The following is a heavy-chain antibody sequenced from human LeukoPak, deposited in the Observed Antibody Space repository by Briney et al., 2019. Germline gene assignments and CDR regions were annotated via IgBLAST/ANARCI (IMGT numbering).Heavy chain of an antibody. CDR3: TTGAYYFDTTGHLA. V-gene: IGHV3-15*01. CDR2: IKSKTDGETT. CDR1: GFTFSDAW. D-gene: IGHD2/OR15-2a*01. J-gene: IGHJ5*02. Sequence: GGSLRLSCAVSGFTFSDAWMTWVRQAPGKGLEWVGRIKSKTDGETTDYAAPVKGRFTISRDDSKNTLFLQINSLKTEDTGVYYCTTGAYYFDTTGHLAWGQGTLVTVSS.